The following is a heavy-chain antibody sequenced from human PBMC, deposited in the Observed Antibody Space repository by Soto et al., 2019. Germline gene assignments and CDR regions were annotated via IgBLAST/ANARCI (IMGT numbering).Heavy chain of an antibody. CDR3: ARHSGKYYDILTGQMLYYGMDV. D-gene: IGHD3-9*01. Sequence: PGESLKISCKGSGYSFTSYWIGWVRQMPGKGLEWMGIIYPGDSDTRYSPSFQGQVTISADKSISTAYLQWSSLKASDTAMYYCARHSGKYYDILTGQMLYYGMDVWGQGTTVTVSS. CDR2: IYPGDSDT. J-gene: IGHJ6*02. V-gene: IGHV5-51*01. CDR1: GYSFTSYW.